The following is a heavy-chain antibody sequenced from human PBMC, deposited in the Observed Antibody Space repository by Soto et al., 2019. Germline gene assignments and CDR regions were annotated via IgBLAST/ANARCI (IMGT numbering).Heavy chain of an antibody. Sequence: QVQLVQSGAELKKPGASVSLSCKASGFTFNIYYIHWVRQSPGEGLQWLGVINPSNGFTSYAQKFQGRVTMTADTSTTTVYLELSGLRSGDTAVHFCARDWPDTYCGGDCPLGYFYHGMDVWGQGTAVTVSS. CDR1: GFTFNIYY. D-gene: IGHD2-21*02. CDR3: ARDWPDTYCGGDCPLGYFYHGMDV. V-gene: IGHV1-46*02. J-gene: IGHJ6*02. CDR2: INPSNGFT.